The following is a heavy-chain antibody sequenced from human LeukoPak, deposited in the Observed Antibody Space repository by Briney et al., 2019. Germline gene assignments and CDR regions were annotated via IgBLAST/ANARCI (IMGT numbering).Heavy chain of an antibody. D-gene: IGHD3-10*01. V-gene: IGHV4-34*01. J-gene: IGHJ6*03. CDR2: INHSGST. Sequence: PSETLSLTCAVYGGSFSGYYWSWIRQPPGKGLEWIGEINHSGSTNYNPSLKSRVTISVDTPKNQFSLKLSSVTAADTAVYYCERDPPHYYGSGIYYYYYMDVWGKGTTVTVSS. CDR1: GGSFSGYY. CDR3: ERDPPHYYGSGIYYYYYMDV.